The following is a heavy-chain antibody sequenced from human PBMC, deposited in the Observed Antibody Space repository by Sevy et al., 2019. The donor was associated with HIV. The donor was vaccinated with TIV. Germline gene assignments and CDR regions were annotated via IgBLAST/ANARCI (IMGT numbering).Heavy chain of an antibody. J-gene: IGHJ4*02. CDR1: GFTFSYYG. V-gene: IGHV3-48*02. D-gene: IGHD3-10*01. CDR2: ISTSDSVI. Sequence: GGSLRLSCAASGFTFSYYGMNWVRQAPGRGLEWVSYISTSDSVIYYADSVMGRFTISRDNAKNSLYLQMNSLRDDDTAVYYCARDRWFGDFRYNFDYWGQGTLVTVSS. CDR3: ARDRWFGDFRYNFDY.